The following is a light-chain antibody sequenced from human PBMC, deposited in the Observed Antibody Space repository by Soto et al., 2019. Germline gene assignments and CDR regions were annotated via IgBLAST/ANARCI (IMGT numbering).Light chain of an antibody. V-gene: IGLV2-14*01. CDR1: SSDVGGYNY. J-gene: IGLJ1*01. Sequence: QSALTQPASVSGSPGQSITISCTGTSSDVGGYNYVSWYQQHPGKAPKLMMYDVSNRPSGVSNRFSGSKSGNTASLTLSGLQAEAAADYYCSSYTSSRSSVFGAGHQLTVL. CDR3: SSYTSSRSSV. CDR2: DVS.